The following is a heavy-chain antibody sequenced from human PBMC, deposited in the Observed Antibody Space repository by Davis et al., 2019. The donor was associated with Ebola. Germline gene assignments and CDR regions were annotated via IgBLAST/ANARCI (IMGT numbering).Heavy chain of an antibody. CDR3: ARGLPSSCEDY. V-gene: IGHV1-18*01. Sequence: ASVKVSCKASGYTFTAYTMHWVRQAPGQRLEWMGWISAYNGNTNYAQKLQGRVTMTTDTSTSTAYMELRSLRSDDTAVYYCARGLPSSCEDYWGQGTLVTVSS. CDR2: ISAYNGNT. CDR1: GYTFTAYT. D-gene: IGHD6-13*01. J-gene: IGHJ4*02.